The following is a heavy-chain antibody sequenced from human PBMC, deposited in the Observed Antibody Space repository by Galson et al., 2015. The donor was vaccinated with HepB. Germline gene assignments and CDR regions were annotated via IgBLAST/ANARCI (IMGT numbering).Heavy chain of an antibody. D-gene: IGHD5-12*01. CDR3: ARGGYSGYHFTS. CDR2: IIPIFGIA. J-gene: IGHJ5*02. V-gene: IGHV1-69*10. Sequence: SVKVSCKASGGTFSNYAISWVRQAPGQGLEWMGGIIPIFGIANYPQKFQGRVTITADKSTNTSYMELSSLRSKDTAVYFCARGGYSGYHFTSWGQGTLVTVSS. CDR1: GGTFSNYA.